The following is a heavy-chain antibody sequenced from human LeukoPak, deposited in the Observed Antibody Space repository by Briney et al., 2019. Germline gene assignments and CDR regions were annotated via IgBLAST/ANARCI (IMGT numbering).Heavy chain of an antibody. CDR1: GFTVSSNY. Sequence: PGRALRLSCAASGFTVSSNYMSWVRQAPGKGLEWVSVIYSGGNTYYADPVKGRFTISRDKSKNTRYLQMNSLRAEDTAVYYCAREFFYGSGSYYEYWGQGTLVTVSS. D-gene: IGHD3-10*01. CDR2: IYSGGNT. CDR3: AREFFYGSGSYYEY. V-gene: IGHV3-53*01. J-gene: IGHJ4*02.